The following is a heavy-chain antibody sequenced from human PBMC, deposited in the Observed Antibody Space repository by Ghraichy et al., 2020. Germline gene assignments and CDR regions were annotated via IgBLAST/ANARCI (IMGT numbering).Heavy chain of an antibody. CDR3: ARVTAYDSSGDDAFDI. Sequence: GGSLRLSCAASGFTFSSYSMNWVRQAPGKGLEWVSSISSSSSYIYYADSVKGRFTISRDNAKNSLYLQMNSLRAGDTAVYYCARVTAYDSSGDDAFDIWGQGTMVTVSS. V-gene: IGHV3-21*01. D-gene: IGHD3-22*01. CDR1: GFTFSSYS. CDR2: ISSSSSYI. J-gene: IGHJ3*02.